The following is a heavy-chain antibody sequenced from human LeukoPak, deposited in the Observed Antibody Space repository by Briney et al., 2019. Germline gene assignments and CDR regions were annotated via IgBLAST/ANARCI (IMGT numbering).Heavy chain of an antibody. CDR3: AKIQGYFDY. CDR2: ITGSGGTT. J-gene: IGHJ4*02. Sequence: GGSLRLSCAASGFTFRSYGMSWVRPAPGKGPQWVSAITGSGGTTYYADSVKGRFTISRDNSKNTLYLQMNSLRAEDTAVYYCAKIQGYFDYWGQGNLVTVSS. V-gene: IGHV3-23*01. CDR1: GFTFRSYG.